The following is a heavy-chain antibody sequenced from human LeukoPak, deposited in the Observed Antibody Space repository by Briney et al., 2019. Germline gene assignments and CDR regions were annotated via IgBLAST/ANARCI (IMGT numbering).Heavy chain of an antibody. CDR2: INPNGGAT. Sequence: ASVKVSCKASGYTFTGYYMHWVGRAPGQGLEWMGRINPNGGATNYAQKFQGRVTMTRDTSISTAYMELSRLRSDDTAVYYCAVNSSFDYWGQGTLVTVSS. J-gene: IGHJ4*02. D-gene: IGHD4-11*01. V-gene: IGHV1-2*06. CDR1: GYTFTGYY. CDR3: AVNSSFDY.